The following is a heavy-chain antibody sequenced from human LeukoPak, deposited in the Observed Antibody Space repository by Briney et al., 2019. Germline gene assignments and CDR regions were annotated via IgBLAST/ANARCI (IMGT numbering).Heavy chain of an antibody. CDR3: AKDINLGTYYDFWSGYHDAFGI. CDR1: GFTFDDYA. D-gene: IGHD3-3*01. V-gene: IGHV3-9*01. Sequence: GGSLRLSCAASGFTFDDYAMHWVRQAPGKGLEWVSGISWNSGSIGYADSVKGRFTISRDNAKNSLYLQMNSLRAEDTALYYCAKDINLGTYYDFWSGYHDAFGIWGQGTMVTVSS. J-gene: IGHJ3*02. CDR2: ISWNSGSI.